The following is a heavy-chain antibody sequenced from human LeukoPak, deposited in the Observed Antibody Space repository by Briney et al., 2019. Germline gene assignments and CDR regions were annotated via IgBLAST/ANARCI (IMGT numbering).Heavy chain of an antibody. Sequence: PGGSLRLSCAASGFTFSSYAMSWVRQAPGRGLEWVANINQDGSEKYFVDSVKGRFAISRDNAKNSLYLQMNSLRAEDTAVYYCSRALEVWGKGTTVTVSS. V-gene: IGHV3-7*01. J-gene: IGHJ6*04. CDR1: GFTFSSYA. CDR2: INQDGSEK. CDR3: SRALEV.